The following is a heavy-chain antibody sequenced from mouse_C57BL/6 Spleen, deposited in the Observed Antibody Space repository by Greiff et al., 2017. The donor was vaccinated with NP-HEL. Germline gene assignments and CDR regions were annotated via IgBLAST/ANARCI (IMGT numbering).Heavy chain of an antibody. Sequence: QVQLQQSGAELVKPGASVKISCKASGYAFSSYWMNWVKQRPGKGLEWIGQIYPGDGDTNYNGKFKGKATLTADKSSSTAYMQLSSLTSEDSAVYFCAREDYYGSSDYWGQGTTLTVSS. CDR2: IYPGDGDT. V-gene: IGHV1-80*01. D-gene: IGHD1-1*01. CDR1: GYAFSSYW. J-gene: IGHJ2*01. CDR3: AREDYYGSSDY.